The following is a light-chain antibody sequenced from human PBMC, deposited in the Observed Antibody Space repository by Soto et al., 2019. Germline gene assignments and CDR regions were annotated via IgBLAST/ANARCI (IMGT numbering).Light chain of an antibody. J-gene: IGKJ5*01. CDR1: QSLLHSNGYNY. Sequence: DIVMTQSPLSLPVTPGEPASISCRSSQSLLHSNGYNYLDWYLQKLGQSPQLLIYLGSSRASGVPDRFSGSGSGTDFTLKISRVEAEDVGVYYCMQTLQTRITFGQGTRLEIK. CDR2: LGS. CDR3: MQTLQTRIT. V-gene: IGKV2-28*01.